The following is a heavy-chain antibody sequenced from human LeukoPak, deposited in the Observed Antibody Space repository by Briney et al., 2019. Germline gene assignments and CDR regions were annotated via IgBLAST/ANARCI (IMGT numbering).Heavy chain of an antibody. J-gene: IGHJ4*02. CDR3: ARHGGGFGSGTYYNFDY. CDR2: IYYSGST. Sequence: LRLSCAASGFTFSNYAMSWIRQPPGKGLEWIGYIYYSGSTNYNPSLKSRVTISVDTSMHQFSLKLTSVTAADTAVYYCARHGGGFGSGTYYNFDYWGQGTLVTVSS. CDR1: GFTFSNYA. D-gene: IGHD3-10*01. V-gene: IGHV4-59*08.